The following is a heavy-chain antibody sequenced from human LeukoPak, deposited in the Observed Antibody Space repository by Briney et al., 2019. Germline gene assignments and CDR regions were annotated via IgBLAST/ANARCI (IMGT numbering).Heavy chain of an antibody. CDR2: INHSGST. J-gene: IGHJ6*03. V-gene: IGHV4-34*01. CDR1: GGSFSGYY. D-gene: IGHD3-10*01. Sequence: SETLSLTCAVYGGSFSGYYWSWIRQPPGKGLEWIGEINHSGSTNYNPSLKSRVTISVDTSKNQFSLKLSSVTAADTAVYYCARQDYYGSGSYNYYYYMDVWGKGTTVTISS. CDR3: ARQDYYGSGSYNYYYYMDV.